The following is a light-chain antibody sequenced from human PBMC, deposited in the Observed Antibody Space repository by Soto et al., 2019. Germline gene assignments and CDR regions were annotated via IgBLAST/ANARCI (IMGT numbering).Light chain of an antibody. J-gene: IGKJ1*01. Sequence: EIVMTQSPATLSVSPGERATVSCRASQSVSIDLAWYQQKPGQAPRLLIYGASTRATGIPVRFSGSASGTDFTLTISSLQSEDFSVYYCQQYYTWPLTFGQGTKVEIK. CDR3: QQYYTWPLT. CDR2: GAS. CDR1: QSVSID. V-gene: IGKV3-15*01.